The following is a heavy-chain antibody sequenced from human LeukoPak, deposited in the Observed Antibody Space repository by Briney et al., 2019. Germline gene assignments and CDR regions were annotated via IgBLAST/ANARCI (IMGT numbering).Heavy chain of an antibody. V-gene: IGHV3-7*01. CDR2: IKQDGSEK. CDR3: ARNWSPSYYDSGGYLLFDY. Sequence: GGSLRLSCAASGFTLSSYWMSWVRQAPGKGLEWVANIKQDGSEKYYVDSVKGRFTISRDNAKNSLYLQMNSLRAEDTAVYYCARNWSPSYYDSGGYLLFDYWGQGTLVTVSS. CDR1: GFTLSSYW. D-gene: IGHD3-22*01. J-gene: IGHJ4*02.